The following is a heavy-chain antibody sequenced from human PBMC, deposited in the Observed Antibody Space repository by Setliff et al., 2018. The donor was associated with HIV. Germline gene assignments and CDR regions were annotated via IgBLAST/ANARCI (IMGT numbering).Heavy chain of an antibody. CDR2: IYTRGNT. CDR3: ARDKTAVPRDVDAFDI. D-gene: IGHD6-13*01. V-gene: IGHV4-4*07. J-gene: IGHJ3*02. Sequence: SETLSLTCTVSGGSLSSYYWSWIRQPAGKGLEWIGRIYTRGNTNYNPSLKSLKSRVTMSVDTAKNQFSLKLSSVTAADPAVYYCARDKTAVPRDVDAFDIWGQGTMVTVSS. CDR1: GGSLSSYY.